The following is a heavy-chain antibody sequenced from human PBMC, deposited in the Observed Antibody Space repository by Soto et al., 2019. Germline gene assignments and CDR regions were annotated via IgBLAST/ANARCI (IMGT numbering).Heavy chain of an antibody. CDR1: CGSFSGYY. J-gene: IGHJ4*02. V-gene: IGHV4-34*01. Sequence: SETLSLTCAVYCGSFSGYYWTWIRQPPGTGLEWIGEINHSGSTNYNPSLKSRVTISVDTSKNQFSLKLSSVTAADTAVYYCAREFLRGYRHFDYWGQGTLVTVSS. CDR3: AREFLRGYRHFDY. CDR2: INHSGST. D-gene: IGHD5-18*01.